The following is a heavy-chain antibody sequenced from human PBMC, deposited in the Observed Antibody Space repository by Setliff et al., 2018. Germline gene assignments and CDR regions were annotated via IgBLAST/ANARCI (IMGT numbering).Heavy chain of an antibody. CDR2: IKRDGREI. V-gene: IGHV3-7*01. D-gene: IGHD2-2*01. CDR1: GFTFSSYW. J-gene: IGHJ4*02. CDR3: ASYCSSTSCPFDY. Sequence: PGGSLRLSCAASGFTFSSYWMSWVRQAPGKGLEWVANIKRDGREIYYVDSVKGRFTISRDNAKNTLYPQMNSLRAEDTAVYYCASYCSSTSCPFDYWGQGTLVTVSS.